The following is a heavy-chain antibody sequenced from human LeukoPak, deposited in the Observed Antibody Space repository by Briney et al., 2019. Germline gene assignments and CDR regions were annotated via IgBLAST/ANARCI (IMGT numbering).Heavy chain of an antibody. CDR2: IFYSGSG. J-gene: IGHJ5*02. CDR3: ASQYSTSSGLWFDP. D-gene: IGHD6-6*01. V-gene: IGHV4-59*01. CDR1: GGSFSGYY. Sequence: SETLSLTCAVYGGSFSGYYWSWIRQPPGKGLEWIGYIFYSGSGNYNPSLESRLTISVDTSKNQFSLKLSSVTAADTAVYYCASQYSTSSGLWFDPWGQGTLVTVSS.